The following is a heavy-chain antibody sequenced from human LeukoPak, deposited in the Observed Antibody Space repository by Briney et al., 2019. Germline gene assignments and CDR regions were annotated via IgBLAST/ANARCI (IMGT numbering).Heavy chain of an antibody. Sequence: PSETLSLTCTVSGGSITSYYWSWIRQPPGKVLEWIGYIYYSGSANYNPSLKSRVTISVDTSKNQFSLKLSSVTAADTAVYFCARGPYSYDSSGAFDIWGQGTMVTVSS. V-gene: IGHV4-59*08. J-gene: IGHJ3*02. CDR2: IYYSGSA. CDR1: GGSITSYY. D-gene: IGHD3-22*01. CDR3: ARGPYSYDSSGAFDI.